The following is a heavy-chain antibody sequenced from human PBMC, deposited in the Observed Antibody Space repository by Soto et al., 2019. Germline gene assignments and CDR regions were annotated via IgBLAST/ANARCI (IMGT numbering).Heavy chain of an antibody. J-gene: IGHJ3*02. CDR1: GFTFSDSA. V-gene: IGHV3-73*02. D-gene: IGHD2-15*01. CDR3: VGSCSGGSCPDAFDI. Sequence: EVQLVESGGGLVQPGGSLKLSCAASGFTFSDSAIHWVRQASGKGLEWVGRIRSKANSDAIVYAASVKGRFTISRDDSKTTAYLQMNSLKPELTPVYYGVGSCSGGSCPDAFDIWGKGTMVTVSS. CDR2: IRSKANSDAI.